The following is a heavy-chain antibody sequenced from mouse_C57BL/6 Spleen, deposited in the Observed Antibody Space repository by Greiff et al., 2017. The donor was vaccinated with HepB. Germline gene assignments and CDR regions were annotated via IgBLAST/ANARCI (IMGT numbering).Heavy chain of an antibody. CDR2: INYDGSST. V-gene: IGHV5-16*01. CDR3: ARERLRGYFDY. D-gene: IGHD2-4*01. J-gene: IGHJ2*01. Sequence: EVQLVESEGGLVQPGSSMKLSCTASGFTFSDYYMAWVRQGPEKGLEWVANINYDGSSTYYLDSLKSRFIISRDNAKNILYLQMSSLKSEDTATYYCARERLRGYFDYWGQGTTLTVSS. CDR1: GFTFSDYY.